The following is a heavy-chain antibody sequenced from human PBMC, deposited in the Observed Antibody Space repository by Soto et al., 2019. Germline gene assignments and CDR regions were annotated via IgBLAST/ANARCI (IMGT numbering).Heavy chain of an antibody. CDR1: GFPFSLYL. CDR2: ISGSGGST. D-gene: IGHD5-18*01. CDR3: AKDRSYGPENLHY. Sequence: GGSLRLSCAASGFPFSLYLMSWVRQAPGKGLEWVSAISGSGGSTYYADSVKGRFTISRDNSKNTLYLQMNSLRAEDTAVYYWAKDRSYGPENLHYWGQGTLVTVSS. V-gene: IGHV3-23*01. J-gene: IGHJ4*02.